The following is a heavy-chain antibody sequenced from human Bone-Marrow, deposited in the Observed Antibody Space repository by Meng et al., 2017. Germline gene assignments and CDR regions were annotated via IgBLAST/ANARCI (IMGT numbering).Heavy chain of an antibody. D-gene: IGHD3-22*01. CDR2: INHSGST. CDR1: GGSFSGYY. CDR3: ARGPSYDSSGYYTRTSAGREDY. J-gene: IGHJ4*02. Sequence: GSLRLSCAVYGGSFSGYYWSWIRQPPGKGLEWIGEINHSGSTDYNPSLKSRVTISVDTSKNQFSLKLSSVTAADTAVYYCARGPSYDSSGYYTRTSAGREDYWGQGTLVTVSS. V-gene: IGHV4-34*01.